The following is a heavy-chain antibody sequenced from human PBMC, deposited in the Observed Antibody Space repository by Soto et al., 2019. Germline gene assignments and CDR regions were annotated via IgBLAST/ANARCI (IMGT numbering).Heavy chain of an antibody. CDR1: GFRFDDYA. V-gene: IGHV3-9*01. CDR3: TRDDQGIATSGTPILGS. J-gene: IGHJ4*02. Sequence: EVQLVESGGRLVQPGASLRLSCLASGFRFDDYAMHWVRQAPGKGLEWVSGITWNSETIDYAESVRGRFTISRDNAEKSVFLQMDSLSPEETALYYCTRDDQGIATSGTPILGSWGQGTPVTVSS. D-gene: IGHD6-13*01. CDR2: ITWNSETI.